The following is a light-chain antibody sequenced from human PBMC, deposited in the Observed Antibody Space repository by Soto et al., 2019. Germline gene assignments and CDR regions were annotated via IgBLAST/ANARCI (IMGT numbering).Light chain of an antibody. CDR2: STN. CDR1: SGSVSTSYY. V-gene: IGLV8-61*02. CDR3: VLYYV. Sequence: QTVVTQEPSFSVSPGGTVTLTCGLSSGSVSTSYYPSWYQQTPGQAPRTLIYSTNTRSSGVPDSFSGSILGNKAALTITGAQEDDDSYHYGVLYYVFGSGTQLTVL. J-gene: IGLJ6*01.